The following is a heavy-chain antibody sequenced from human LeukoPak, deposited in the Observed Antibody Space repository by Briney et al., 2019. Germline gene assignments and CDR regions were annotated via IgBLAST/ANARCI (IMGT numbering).Heavy chain of an antibody. J-gene: IGHJ4*02. D-gene: IGHD4-17*01. CDR1: GFTFSSYA. V-gene: IGHV3-30*04. CDR2: ISYDGSNK. CDR3: ARLSYGDYVDY. Sequence: GGSLRLSCAASGFTFSSYAMHWVRQAPGKGLEWVAVISYDGSNKYYADSVKGRFTISRDNSKNTLYLQMNSLGAEDTAVYYCARLSYGDYVDYWGQGTLVTVSS.